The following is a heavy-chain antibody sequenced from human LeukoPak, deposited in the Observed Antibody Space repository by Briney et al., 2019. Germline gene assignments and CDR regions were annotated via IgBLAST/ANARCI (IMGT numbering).Heavy chain of an antibody. CDR2: IYSSGGT. D-gene: IGHD2-2*02. V-gene: IGHV4-4*07. J-gene: IGHJ4*02. CDR3: ARAGTAVITSFDC. CDR1: GCSISSYY. Sequence: SETLSLTCTVSGCSISSYYWSWVRQPAGKGLEWIGRIYSSGGTNYNPSLKSRVTMSVDTSKNHFSLKLSSVTAADTAVYYCARAGTAVITSFDCWGQGTQVTVSS.